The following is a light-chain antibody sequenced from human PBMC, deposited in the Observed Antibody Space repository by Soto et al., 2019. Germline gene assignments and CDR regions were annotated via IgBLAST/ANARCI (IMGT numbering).Light chain of an antibody. CDR1: QSVGTY. CDR3: QQRSNWPTIT. CDR2: DAS. J-gene: IGKJ1*01. V-gene: IGKV3-11*01. Sequence: EIVLTQSPGTLSLSPGKRATLSCRASQSVGTYLAWYQQKPGQAPRLLIYDASSRATGIPARFSGSGSGTDFTLTISSLEPEDFAVYYCQQRSNWPTITFGQGTQVDIK.